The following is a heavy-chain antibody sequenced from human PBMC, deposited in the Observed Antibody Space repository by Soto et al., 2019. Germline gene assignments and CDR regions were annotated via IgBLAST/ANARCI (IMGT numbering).Heavy chain of an antibody. CDR2: ISFEGSKK. V-gene: IGHV3-30*18. J-gene: IGHJ4*02. Sequence: QVQLVESGGGVVQPGGSLRLSCAASGFIFSGYGMHWVRQAPGKGLEWVAVISFEGSKKYYANSAEGRFTISRDNSKNTLCLQMSSLRAEDTAVYYCAKGGSSSARYLVRGGQGALVTVPS. CDR1: GFIFSGYG. D-gene: IGHD6-6*01. CDR3: AKGGSSSARYLVR.